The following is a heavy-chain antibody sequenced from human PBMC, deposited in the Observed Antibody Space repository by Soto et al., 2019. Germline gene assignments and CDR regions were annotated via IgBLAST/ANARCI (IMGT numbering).Heavy chain of an antibody. Sequence: QVQLVQSGAEVKKPGSSVKVSCKASGGTFSSYAISWVRQAPGQGLEWMGGIIPIFGTANYAQKFQGRVTITADESTSTAYMELSSLRSEDTAVYYCARGGEIDYYDSSGYYNWYFDLWGRDTLVTVSS. CDR3: ARGGEIDYYDSSGYYNWYFDL. D-gene: IGHD3-22*01. CDR1: GGTFSSYA. CDR2: IIPIFGTA. J-gene: IGHJ2*01. V-gene: IGHV1-69*01.